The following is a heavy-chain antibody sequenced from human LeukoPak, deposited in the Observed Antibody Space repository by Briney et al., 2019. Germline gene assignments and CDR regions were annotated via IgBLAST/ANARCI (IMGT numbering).Heavy chain of an antibody. V-gene: IGHV3-7*01. Sequence: GGSLRLSCAASGFTFSSYWMSWVRQAPGKGLEWVANIKQDGSEKYYVDSVKGRFTISRDNAKNSLCLQMNSLRAEDTAVYYCARVASSSWYYYYYYMDVWGKGTTVTVSS. D-gene: IGHD6-13*01. CDR1: GFTFSSYW. CDR2: IKQDGSEK. J-gene: IGHJ6*03. CDR3: ARVASSSWYYYYYYMDV.